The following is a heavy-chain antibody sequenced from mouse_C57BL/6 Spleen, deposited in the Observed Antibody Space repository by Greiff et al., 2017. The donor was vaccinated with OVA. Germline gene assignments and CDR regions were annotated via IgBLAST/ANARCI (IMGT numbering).Heavy chain of an antibody. V-gene: IGHV1-19*01. Sequence: EVQLQQSGPVLVKPGASVKMSCKASGYTFTDYYMNWVKQSHGKSLEWIGVINPYNGGTSYNQKFKGKATLTVDKSSSTAYMELNSLTSEDSAVYYCARRHYGSSYYYFDYWGQGTTLTVSS. CDR1: GYTFTDYY. CDR2: INPYNGGT. J-gene: IGHJ2*01. CDR3: ARRHYGSSYYYFDY. D-gene: IGHD1-1*01.